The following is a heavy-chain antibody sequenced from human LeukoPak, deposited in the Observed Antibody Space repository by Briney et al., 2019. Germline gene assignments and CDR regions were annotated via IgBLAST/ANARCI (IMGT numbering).Heavy chain of an antibody. CDR1: GFTFSSYA. CDR3: AKFPQWSASPGRDAFDI. CDR2: ISGSGGST. J-gene: IGHJ3*02. Sequence: GGSLRLSCAASGFTFSSYAMSWVRQAPGKGLEWVSAISGSGGSTYYADSVKGRFTISRDNSKNTLYLQMNSLRAEDTAVYYCAKFPQWSASPGRDAFDIWGQGTMVTVSS. D-gene: IGHD2-15*01. V-gene: IGHV3-23*01.